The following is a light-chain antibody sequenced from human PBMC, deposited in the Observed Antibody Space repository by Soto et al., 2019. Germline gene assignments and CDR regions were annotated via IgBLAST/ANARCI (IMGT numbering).Light chain of an antibody. CDR3: QQYGSSPRT. CDR2: GAS. V-gene: IGKV3-20*01. Sequence: EIVLTQSRGTLSLSPGERATLSCRASQSVSSSSLAWYQQRRGQAPRLLIHGASSRATGIPDRFSGSGSGTDFTLTISRLEPEDFAVYYCQQYGSSPRTFGQGPNVDIK. J-gene: IGKJ1*01. CDR1: QSVSSSS.